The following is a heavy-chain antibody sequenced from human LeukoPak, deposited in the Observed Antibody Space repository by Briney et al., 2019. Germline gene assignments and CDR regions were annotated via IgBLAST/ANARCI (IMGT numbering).Heavy chain of an antibody. Sequence: PGGSLRLSCAASGFTFSTYWMSWVRQAPGKGLEWVANIKQDGSEKYYVDSVKGRFTISRDNSKNTLNLQMNSLKTEDTAVYYCAKDRGYNILTGYSKGHYFDYWGQGTLVTVSS. CDR3: AKDRGYNILTGYSKGHYFDY. J-gene: IGHJ4*02. CDR1: GFTFSTYW. CDR2: IKQDGSEK. D-gene: IGHD3-9*01. V-gene: IGHV3-7*01.